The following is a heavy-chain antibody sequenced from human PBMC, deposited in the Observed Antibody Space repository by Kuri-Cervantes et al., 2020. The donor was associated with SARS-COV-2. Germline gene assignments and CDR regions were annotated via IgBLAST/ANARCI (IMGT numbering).Heavy chain of an antibody. D-gene: IGHD6-6*01. CDR1: GFTFSSYS. V-gene: IGHV3-21*01. J-gene: IGHJ4*02. Sequence: GGSLRLSCAASGFTFSSYSMNWVRQAPGKGLECVSSISSSSSYIYYADSVKGRFTISRDNAKNSLYLQMNSLRAEDTAVYYCASPRNQYSSSSPFDYWGQGTLVTVSS. CDR2: ISSSSSYI. CDR3: ASPRNQYSSSSPFDY.